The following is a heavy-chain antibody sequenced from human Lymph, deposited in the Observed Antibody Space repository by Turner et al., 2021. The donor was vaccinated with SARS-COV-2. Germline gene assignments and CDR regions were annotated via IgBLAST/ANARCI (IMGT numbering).Heavy chain of an antibody. CDR3: ARVGPGGFDY. J-gene: IGHJ4*02. CDR1: GYTFTSYY. CDR2: INPSGDST. Sequence: QVQLVQSGAEEKKPGASVKASCKASGYTFTSYYMHWVRQAPGQGLEWMGIINPSGDSTSYAQKFQGRVTMTRDTSTSTVYMELSSLRAEDTAVYYCARVGPGGFDYWGQGTPVTVSS. V-gene: IGHV1-46*01. D-gene: IGHD2-15*01.